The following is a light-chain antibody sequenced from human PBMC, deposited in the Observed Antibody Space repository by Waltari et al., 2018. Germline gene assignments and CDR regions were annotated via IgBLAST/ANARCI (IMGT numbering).Light chain of an antibody. CDR2: FTSDGSH. Sequence: QPVLTQSPSASASLGASVKLTCTLSSGHSSHAIAWHQQQQGKAPRYLPRFTSDGSHSKGDGIPDRFSGSSSGAERYLTISNLQSEDEADYYCQTWDTGIVFGGGTRLTVL. CDR3: QTWDTGIV. V-gene: IGLV4-69*01. J-gene: IGLJ2*01. CDR1: SGHSSHA.